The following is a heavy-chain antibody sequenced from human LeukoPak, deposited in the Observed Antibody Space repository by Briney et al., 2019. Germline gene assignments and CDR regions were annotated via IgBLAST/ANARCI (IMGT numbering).Heavy chain of an antibody. Sequence: SLRLSCAASGFTFDDYAMHWVRQAPGKGLEWVSGISWNSGSIGYADSVKGRFTISRDNAKNSLYLQMNSLRAEDTALYYCAASDTIFGVPPGYWGQGTLVTVSS. CDR3: AASDTIFGVPPGY. CDR2: ISWNSGSI. CDR1: GFTFDDYA. V-gene: IGHV3-9*01. J-gene: IGHJ4*02. D-gene: IGHD3-3*01.